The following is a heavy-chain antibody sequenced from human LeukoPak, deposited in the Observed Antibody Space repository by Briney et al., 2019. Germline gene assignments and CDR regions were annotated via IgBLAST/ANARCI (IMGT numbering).Heavy chain of an antibody. CDR1: GFTFSSYW. Sequence: GGSLRLYCAASGFTFSSYWMSWVRQAPGKGLEWVANIKQDGSEKNYVDSVKGRFTISRDNAKNSLYLQMNSLRAEDTAVYYCARDVLDYYDSSGYYLSEYFDYWGQGTLVTVPS. CDR2: IKQDGSEK. V-gene: IGHV3-7*01. D-gene: IGHD3-22*01. J-gene: IGHJ4*02. CDR3: ARDVLDYYDSSGYYLSEYFDY.